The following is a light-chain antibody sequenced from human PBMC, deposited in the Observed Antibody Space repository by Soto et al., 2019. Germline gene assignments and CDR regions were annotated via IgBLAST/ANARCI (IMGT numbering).Light chain of an antibody. V-gene: IGKV1-5*01. J-gene: IGKJ4*01. CDR1: QTISTY. CDR3: QQYNHYSGLT. Sequence: DIQMTQSPSSLSASVGDRVTITCRASQTISTYLNWYQQKPGKAPRLLIYDASSLESGVPSRFSGSGSGTEFTLTISSLQPDDFATYYCQQYNHYSGLTFGGGTKVEIK. CDR2: DAS.